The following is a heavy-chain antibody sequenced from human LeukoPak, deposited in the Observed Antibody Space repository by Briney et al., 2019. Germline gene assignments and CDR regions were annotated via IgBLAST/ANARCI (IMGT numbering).Heavy chain of an antibody. CDR3: ARVGPAAARDY. Sequence: GGSLRLSCAASGFTFNSYAMSWVRQVPGKGLEWVSGLSGTGGNTYYADSVKGRFTISRDTSKNMMYLEVNSLRAEDTAIYYCARVGPAAARDYWGQGTLVTVSS. J-gene: IGHJ4*02. CDR1: GFTFNSYA. CDR2: LSGTGGNT. D-gene: IGHD2-2*01. V-gene: IGHV3-23*01.